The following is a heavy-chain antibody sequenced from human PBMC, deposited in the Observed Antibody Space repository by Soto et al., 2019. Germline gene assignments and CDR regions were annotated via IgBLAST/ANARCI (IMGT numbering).Heavy chain of an antibody. J-gene: IGHJ4*02. CDR1: GYTFSNFW. D-gene: IGHD6-13*01. CDR2: IYPGDHET. V-gene: IGHV5-51*01. Sequence: GESLKISCQCSGYTFSNFWIGWVRQLPGKGLEWMGVIYPGDHETRYSPSFHGKVTISADKSINTAYLQWNSLEASDTAFYFCARSPRSSPYFDYWGQGALVTVSS. CDR3: ARSPRSSPYFDY.